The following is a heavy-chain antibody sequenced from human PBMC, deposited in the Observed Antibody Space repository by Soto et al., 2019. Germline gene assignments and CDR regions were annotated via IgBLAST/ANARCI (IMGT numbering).Heavy chain of an antibody. J-gene: IGHJ5*02. CDR2: IYYSGST. CDR3: ARDRVGLVGATGWFGP. CDR1: GGSISSYY. V-gene: IGHV4-59*01. D-gene: IGHD1-26*01. Sequence: PSETLSLTCTVSGGSISSYYWSWIRQPPGKGLEWIGYIYYSGSTNYNPSLKSRVTISVDTSKNQFSLKLSSVTAADTAVYYCARDRVGLVGATGWFGPWGQGTLVTVSS.